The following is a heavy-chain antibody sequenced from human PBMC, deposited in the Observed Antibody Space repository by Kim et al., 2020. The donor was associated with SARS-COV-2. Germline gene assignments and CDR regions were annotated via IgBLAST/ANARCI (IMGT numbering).Heavy chain of an antibody. CDR3: AKDSQLWHYYYYMDV. J-gene: IGHJ6*03. CDR1: GYTFTGYY. D-gene: IGHD5-18*01. V-gene: IGHV1-2*06. CDR2: INPNSGGT. Sequence: ASVKVSCKASGYTFTGYYIHWVRQAPGQGLEWMGRINPNSGGTNYAQKFQGRVTMTRDTSISTAYMELSRLRSDDTAVYYCAKDSQLWHYYYYMDVWGKGTTVTVSS.